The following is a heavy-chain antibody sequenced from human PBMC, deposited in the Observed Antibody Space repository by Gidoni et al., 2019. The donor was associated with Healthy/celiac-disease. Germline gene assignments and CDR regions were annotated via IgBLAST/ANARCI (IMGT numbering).Heavy chain of an antibody. Sequence: EVQLLESGGGLVQPGGSLRLSCAASGFTFSSYAMSWVRQAPGKGLEWVSAIRGSGGSTYYADSVKGRFTISRDNSKNTLYLQMNSLRAEDTAVYYCANGPVTSTLYYYDSSGYGDYWGQGTLVTVSS. CDR1: GFTFSSYA. CDR2: IRGSGGST. J-gene: IGHJ4*02. V-gene: IGHV3-23*01. D-gene: IGHD3-22*01. CDR3: ANGPVTSTLYYYDSSGYGDY.